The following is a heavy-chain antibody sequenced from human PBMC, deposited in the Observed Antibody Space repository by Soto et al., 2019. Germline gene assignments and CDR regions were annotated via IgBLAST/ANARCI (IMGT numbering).Heavy chain of an antibody. CDR3: ARDYCTNGVCPYPYNWFDP. Sequence: LRLSCAASGFTFCSYVMYWVRQAPGKGLEWVAVISYDGSNKYYADSVKGRFTISRDNSKNTLYLQMNSLRAEDTAVYYCARDYCTNGVCPYPYNWFDPWGQGTLVTVSS. CDR1: GFTFCSYV. CDR2: ISYDGSNK. V-gene: IGHV3-30*03. D-gene: IGHD2-8*01. J-gene: IGHJ5*02.